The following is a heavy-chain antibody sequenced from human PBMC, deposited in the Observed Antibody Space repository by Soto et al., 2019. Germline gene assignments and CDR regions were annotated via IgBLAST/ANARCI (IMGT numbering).Heavy chain of an antibody. V-gene: IGHV4-59*01. Sequence: PSETLSLTCTVSGGSSSSYYWSWIRQPPGKGLEWIGYIYYSGSSNYNPSLKSRVTISLDTSKNQFSLKLSSVTAADTAMYYCATSGREKLVLNYWGQGTLVTGSA. CDR3: ATSGREKLVLNY. D-gene: IGHD6-13*01. J-gene: IGHJ4*02. CDR1: GGSSSSYY. CDR2: IYYSGSS.